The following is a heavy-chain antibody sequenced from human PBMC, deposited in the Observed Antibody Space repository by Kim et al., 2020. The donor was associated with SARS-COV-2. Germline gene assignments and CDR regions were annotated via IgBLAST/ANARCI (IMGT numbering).Heavy chain of an antibody. Sequence: GGSLRLSCAASGFTFSSYAMSWVRQAPGKGLEWVSAISGSGGSTYYADSVKGRFTISRDNSKNTLYLQMNSLRAEDTAVYYCASQGAFYYGSGSYYLFDYWGQGTLVTVSS. CDR3: ASQGAFYYGSGSYYLFDY. CDR2: ISGSGGST. V-gene: IGHV3-23*01. D-gene: IGHD3-10*01. CDR1: GFTFSSYA. J-gene: IGHJ4*02.